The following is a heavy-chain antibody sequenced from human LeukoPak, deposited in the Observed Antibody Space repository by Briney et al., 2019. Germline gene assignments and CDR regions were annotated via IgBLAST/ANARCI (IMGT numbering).Heavy chain of an antibody. V-gene: IGHV3-30*04. Sequence: GGSLRLSCAASGFTFSSYAMHWVRQAPGKGLEWVAVISYDGSNKYYADSVKGRFTISRDNSKNTLYLQMNSLRAEDTAVYYCAKDRDRGSIDYWGQGTLVTVSS. CDR2: ISYDGSNK. CDR3: AKDRDRGSIDY. CDR1: GFTFSSYA. J-gene: IGHJ4*02. D-gene: IGHD1-26*01.